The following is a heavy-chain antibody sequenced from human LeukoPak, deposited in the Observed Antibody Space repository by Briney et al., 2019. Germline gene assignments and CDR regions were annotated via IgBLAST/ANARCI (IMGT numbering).Heavy chain of an antibody. V-gene: IGHV4-38-2*02. CDR2: IYHSGST. J-gene: IGHJ4*02. Sequence: SETLSLTCTVSGYSISSGFYWGWIRQPPGKGLEWIGSIYHSGSTYYNPSLKSRVTISVDTSKNQFSLKLSSVTAADTAVYYCARVVVAGTPSYWGQGTLVTVSS. D-gene: IGHD6-19*01. CDR3: ARVVVAGTPSY. CDR1: GYSISSGFY.